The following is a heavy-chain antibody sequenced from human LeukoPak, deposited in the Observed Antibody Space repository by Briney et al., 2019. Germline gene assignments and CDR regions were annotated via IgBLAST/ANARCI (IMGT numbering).Heavy chain of an antibody. CDR3: AKDPRSYIVTTMLFQY. J-gene: IGHJ4*02. CDR1: GFTFSSYA. V-gene: IGHV3-23*01. Sequence: PGGSLRLSCAASGFTFSSYAMSWVRQAPGKGLEWVSAISGSGGSTYYADSVRGRFTISRDNSKNTLYLQINSLRAEDTAVYYCAKDPRSYIVTTMLFQYWGQGTLVTVSS. CDR2: ISGSGGST. D-gene: IGHD5-12*01.